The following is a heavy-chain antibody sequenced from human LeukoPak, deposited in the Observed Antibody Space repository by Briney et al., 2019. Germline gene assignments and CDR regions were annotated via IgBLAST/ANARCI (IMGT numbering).Heavy chain of an antibody. Sequence: ASVKVSCKVAGGTINNFAIGWVRQAPGQGLEWMGGLSPVLATYAQKFQGRVTITADESTDTVYMELGSLTSEDTATYFCARDREISARPGGWFDPWGQGTLVTVSS. CDR3: ARDREISARPGGWFDP. J-gene: IGHJ5*02. V-gene: IGHV1-69*13. D-gene: IGHD6-6*01. CDR2: LSPVLA. CDR1: GGTINNFA.